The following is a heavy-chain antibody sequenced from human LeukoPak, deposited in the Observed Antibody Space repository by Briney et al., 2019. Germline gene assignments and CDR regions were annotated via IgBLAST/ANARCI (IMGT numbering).Heavy chain of an antibody. CDR2: IFYSGST. V-gene: IGHV4-59*01. CDR1: GGSISSYC. J-gene: IGHJ4*02. Sequence: PSETLSLTCTVAGGSISSYCWSWIRQPAGKGLEWIGYIFYSGSTNYNPSLKSRVTISVDTSKNQFSLKLSSVTAADTAVYYCVRSDDFWSGYYGYWGQGTLVTVSS. CDR3: VRSDDFWSGYYGY. D-gene: IGHD3-3*01.